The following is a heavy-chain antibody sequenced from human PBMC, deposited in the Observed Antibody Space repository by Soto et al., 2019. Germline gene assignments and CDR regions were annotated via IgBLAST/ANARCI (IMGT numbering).Heavy chain of an antibody. J-gene: IGHJ3*02. D-gene: IGHD6-6*01. CDR2: ISSSSSYI. V-gene: IGHV3-21*01. CDR3: ARDPPLTEAQI. CDR1: GFTFSSYS. Sequence: GGSLRLSCAASGFTFSSYSMNWVRQAPGKGLEWVSSISSSSSYIYYADSVKGRFTISRDNAKNSLYLQMNSLRAEDTAVYYCARDPPLTEAQIWGQGTMVTVSS.